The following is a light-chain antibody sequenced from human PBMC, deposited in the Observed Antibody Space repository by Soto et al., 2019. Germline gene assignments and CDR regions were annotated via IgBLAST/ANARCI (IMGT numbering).Light chain of an antibody. V-gene: IGKV1-9*01. CDR1: QAISNY. CDR3: QQFNNYPRT. J-gene: IGKJ2*01. Sequence: DIQVTQSPSFLSASVGDRVTITCLASQAISNYLAWYQQIPGRAPKLLIYTASTLHSGVPSRFSGSGSGTEFNLTISSLQPEDFATYYCQQFNNYPRTVGQGTKLEIK. CDR2: TAS.